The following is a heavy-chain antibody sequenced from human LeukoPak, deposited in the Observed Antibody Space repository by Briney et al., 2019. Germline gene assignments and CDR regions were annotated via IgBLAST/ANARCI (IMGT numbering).Heavy chain of an antibody. D-gene: IGHD3-22*01. Sequence: SETLSLTCTVSGGSITSYYWSWIRQPAGKGLEWIGRIYTSGTTNYNPSLKSRVTMSVDTSKNQFSLNLTSVTAADTAVYYCASSLWDDSSGYFDYWGQGTLVIVSS. V-gene: IGHV4-4*07. CDR1: GGSITSYY. CDR2: IYTSGTT. CDR3: ASSLWDDSSGYFDY. J-gene: IGHJ4*02.